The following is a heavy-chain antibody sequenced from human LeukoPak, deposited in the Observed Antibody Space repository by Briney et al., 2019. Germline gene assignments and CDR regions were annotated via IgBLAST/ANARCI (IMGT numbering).Heavy chain of an antibody. V-gene: IGHV1-69*04. J-gene: IGHJ4*02. D-gene: IGHD3-10*01. CDR2: IIPILGIA. CDR3: ARDAPYGSGSYYDY. CDR1: GGTFSSYA. Sequence: ASVKVSCKASGGTFSSYAISWVRQAPGQGLEWMGRIIPILGIANYAQKFQGRVTITADKSTSTAYMELSSLRSEDTAVYYCARDAPYGSGSYYDYWGQGTLVTVS.